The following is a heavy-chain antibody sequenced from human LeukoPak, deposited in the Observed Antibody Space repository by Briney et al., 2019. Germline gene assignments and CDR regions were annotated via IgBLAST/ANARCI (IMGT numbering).Heavy chain of an antibody. D-gene: IGHD6-19*01. J-gene: IGHJ4*02. CDR1: GYTFTSYG. V-gene: IGHV1-18*01. CDR3: ARDLSSYSSGWYVSLV. Sequence: ASVKVSCKASGYTFTSYGINWVRQAPGQGREWMGWISAYNGNTKYAQKVQGRVTMTTDTSTSTAYMELRSLRSDDTAVYYCARDLSSYSSGWYVSLVWGQGTLVTVSS. CDR2: ISAYNGNT.